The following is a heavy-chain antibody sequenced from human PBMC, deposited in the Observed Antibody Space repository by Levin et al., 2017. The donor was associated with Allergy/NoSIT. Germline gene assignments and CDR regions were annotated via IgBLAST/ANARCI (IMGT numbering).Heavy chain of an antibody. CDR2: ISGSGGST. J-gene: IGHJ4*02. Sequence: GESLKISCAASGFTFSSYAMSWVRQAPGKGLEWVSAISGSGGSTYYADSVKGRFTISRDNSKNTLYLQMNSLRAEDTAVYYCAKDQSSHDYGDYGGIDYWGQGTLVTVSS. CDR3: AKDQSSHDYGDYGGIDY. D-gene: IGHD4-17*01. V-gene: IGHV3-23*01. CDR1: GFTFSSYA.